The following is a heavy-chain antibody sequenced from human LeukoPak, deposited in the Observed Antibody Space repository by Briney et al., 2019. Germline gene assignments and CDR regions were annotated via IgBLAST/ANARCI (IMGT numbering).Heavy chain of an antibody. CDR2: ISYDGSNK. J-gene: IGHJ6*01. CDR1: GFTFSSYG. D-gene: IGHD6-13*01. Sequence: PGRSLRLSCAASGFTFSSYGMHWVRQAPGKGLEWVAVISYDGSNKYYADSVKGRFTISRDNSKNTLYLQMNSLRAEDTAVYYRAKRWPQLVTDDYFYLLGIGGWGQGTTVTVSS. CDR3: AKRWPQLVTDDYFYLLGIGG. V-gene: IGHV3-30*18.